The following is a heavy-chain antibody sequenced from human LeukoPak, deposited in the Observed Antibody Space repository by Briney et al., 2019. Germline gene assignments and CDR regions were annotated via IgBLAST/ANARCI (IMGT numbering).Heavy chain of an antibody. V-gene: IGHV4-59*12. J-gene: IGHJ6*03. CDR3: ASEGSGYYYYYYYYMDV. CDR1: GGSISSYY. D-gene: IGHD3-9*01. Sequence: SETLSLTCTVSGGSISSYYWSWIRQPPGKGLEWIGYIYYSGSTNYNPSLKSRVTISVDTSKNQFSLKLSSVTAADTAVYYCASEGSGYYYYYYYYMDVWGKGTTVTVSS. CDR2: IYYSGST.